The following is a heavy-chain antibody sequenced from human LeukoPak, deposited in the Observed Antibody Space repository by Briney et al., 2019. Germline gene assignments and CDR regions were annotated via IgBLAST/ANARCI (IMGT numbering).Heavy chain of an antibody. J-gene: IGHJ4*02. CDR3: AREGGYCSSTSCLDLFDY. CDR1: GGSMSSYY. CDR2: IYYSGST. D-gene: IGHD2-2*01. Sequence: SETLSLTCTVSGGSMSSYYWSWIRQPPGKGLEWIGYIYYSGSTNYNPSLKSRVTISVDTSKNQFSLELSSVTAADTAVYYCAREGGYCSSTSCLDLFDYWGQGTLVTVSS. V-gene: IGHV4-59*01.